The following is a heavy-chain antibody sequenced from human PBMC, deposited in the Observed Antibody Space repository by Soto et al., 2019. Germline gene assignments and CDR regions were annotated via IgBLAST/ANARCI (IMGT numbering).Heavy chain of an antibody. CDR3: ARASVVPAARDAFDI. D-gene: IGHD2-2*01. J-gene: IGHJ3*02. CDR1: GFTFSSYG. V-gene: IGHV3-33*01. Sequence: QVQLVESGGGVVQPGRSLRLSCAASGFTFSSYGMHWVRQAPGKGLEWVAVIWYDGSTKYYADSVKGRFTISRDNSKNTLYLQMNSLRSEDTAVYYCARASVVPAARDAFDIWGQGTMVTVSS. CDR2: IWYDGSTK.